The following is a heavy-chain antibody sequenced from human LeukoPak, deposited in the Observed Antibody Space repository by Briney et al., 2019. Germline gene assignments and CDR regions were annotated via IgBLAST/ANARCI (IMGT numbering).Heavy chain of an antibody. V-gene: IGHV1-2*02. CDR3: ARDLNHFPMITFGGVMDY. CDR2: INPNSGGT. J-gene: IGHJ4*02. Sequence: GASVKVSCKASGYTFTDYYIHWVRQAPGQGLEWMGWINPNSGGTNYAQKFQGRVTMTRDTSISTAYMELSRLRSDDTAVYYCARDLNHFPMITFGGVMDYWGQGTLVTVSS. D-gene: IGHD3-16*01. CDR1: GYTFTDYY.